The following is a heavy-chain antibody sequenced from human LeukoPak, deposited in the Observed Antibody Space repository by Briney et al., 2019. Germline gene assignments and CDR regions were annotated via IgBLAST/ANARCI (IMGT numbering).Heavy chain of an antibody. Sequence: PSETLSLTCTVSGGSISRSSYYWGWIRQPPGKGLEWIGSIYYSGTTYYNPSLKSRVTISVDTSKNQFSLKLSSVTAADTAVYYCARVSTDGYSSIGGDYWGQGTLVTVSS. CDR2: IYYSGTT. J-gene: IGHJ4*02. CDR1: GGSISRSSYY. V-gene: IGHV4-39*01. CDR3: ARVSTDGYSSIGGDY. D-gene: IGHD6-13*01.